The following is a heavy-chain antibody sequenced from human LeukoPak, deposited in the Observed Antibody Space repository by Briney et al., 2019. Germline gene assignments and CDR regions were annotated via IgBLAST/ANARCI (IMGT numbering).Heavy chain of an antibody. CDR2: INSDGSST. Sequence: GGSLRLSCAASGFTFSSYWMHWVRQAPGKGLVWVSRINSDGSSTSYADSVKGRFTISRDNAKNTLYLQMNSLRAEDTAVYYCAKDAAYCYYMDVWGKGTTVTVSS. D-gene: IGHD2-15*01. J-gene: IGHJ6*03. V-gene: IGHV3-74*01. CDR1: GFTFSSYW. CDR3: AKDAAYCYYMDV.